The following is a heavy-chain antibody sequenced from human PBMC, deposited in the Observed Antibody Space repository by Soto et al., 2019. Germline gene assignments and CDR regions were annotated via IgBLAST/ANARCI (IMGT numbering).Heavy chain of an antibody. V-gene: IGHV4-34*01. CDR1: GGSFSGYC. D-gene: IGHD3-3*01. J-gene: IGHJ5*02. CDR2: VNDRGSS. CDR3: ARGLAPTIFGTVPTPKWFDP. Sequence: SETLSLTCAVYGGSFSGYCWSWLRQPPGKGLEWLAEVNDRGSSNYNPSLRGRLTISLDTSKNQFSLRLGPVTSTDTAVYYCARGLAPTIFGTVPTPKWFDPWGQGTLVTVSS.